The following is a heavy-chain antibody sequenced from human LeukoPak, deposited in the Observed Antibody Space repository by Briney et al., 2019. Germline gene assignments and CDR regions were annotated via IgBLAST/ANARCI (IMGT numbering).Heavy chain of an antibody. CDR3: ARDPQTIFGVVTDGWFDP. D-gene: IGHD3-3*01. J-gene: IGHJ5*02. CDR1: GYSISSGYY. Sequence: SETLSLTCTVSGYSISSGYYWGWIRQPPGKGLEWIGSTYHSGSTYYNPSLKSRVTISVDTSKNQFSLKLSSVTAADTAVYYCARDPQTIFGVVTDGWFDPWGQGTLVTVSS. CDR2: TYHSGST. V-gene: IGHV4-38-2*02.